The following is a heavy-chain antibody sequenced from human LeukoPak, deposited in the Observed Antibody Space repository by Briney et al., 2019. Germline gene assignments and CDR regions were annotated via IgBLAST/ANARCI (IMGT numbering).Heavy chain of an antibody. D-gene: IGHD3-10*01. J-gene: IGHJ3*02. CDR1: GFSFSSYG. CDR2: ISYDGSNK. CDR3: ARVLWFGEYDAFDI. V-gene: IGHV3-30*03. Sequence: GRSLRLSCAASGFSFSSYGMHWVRQAPGKGLEWVAVISYDGSNKYYADSVKGRFTISRDNSKNTLYVEMNSLRAEDTAVYYCARVLWFGEYDAFDIWGQGTMVTVSS.